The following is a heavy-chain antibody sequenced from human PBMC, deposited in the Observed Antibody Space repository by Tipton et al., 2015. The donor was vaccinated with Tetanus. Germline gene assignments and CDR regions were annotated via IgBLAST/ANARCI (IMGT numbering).Heavy chain of an antibody. CDR2: ILYTGST. D-gene: IGHD5-24*01. CDR3: ARGTDAYKSGNY. V-gene: IGHV4-31*02. J-gene: IGHJ4*01. CDR1: GDSISSGGYY. Sequence: LRLSCTVSGDSISSGGYYWSWIRQHPGKGLEWIGYILYTGSTYHNPSLKSRVIISVDTSKNQFSLKLSSVTAADSALYFCARGTDAYKSGNYWGQGTLVTVSS.